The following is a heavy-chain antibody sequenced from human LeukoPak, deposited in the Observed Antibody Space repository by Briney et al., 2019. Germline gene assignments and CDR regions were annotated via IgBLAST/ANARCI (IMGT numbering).Heavy chain of an antibody. D-gene: IGHD2-15*01. CDR1: GFAFNTYS. Sequence: GGFLRLSCAASGFAFNTYSMNWVRQAPGKGLEWISFLSSSSSTIYYADSVKGRFTISRDNAKNSLYLQMNSLRAEDTAVYYCARDRGYYFDYWGQGILVTVSS. CDR3: ARDRGYYFDY. CDR2: LSSSSSTI. V-gene: IGHV3-48*01. J-gene: IGHJ4*02.